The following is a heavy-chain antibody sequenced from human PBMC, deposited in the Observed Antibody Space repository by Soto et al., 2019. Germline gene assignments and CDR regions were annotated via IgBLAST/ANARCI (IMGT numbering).Heavy chain of an antibody. CDR1: GGSIDSSRYY. V-gene: IGHV4-39*02. J-gene: IGHJ6*02. Sequence: SETLSLTCTLSGGSIDSSRYYWGWIRQPPGMGLEWIGTIYYSGSTYYNPSLNSRVTISVDTSRNHLSLKLSSVTAADTAVYYCTRLVGATYYYYGMDVWGQGTTVTVSS. CDR3: TRLVGATYYYYGMDV. CDR2: IYYSGST. D-gene: IGHD1-26*01.